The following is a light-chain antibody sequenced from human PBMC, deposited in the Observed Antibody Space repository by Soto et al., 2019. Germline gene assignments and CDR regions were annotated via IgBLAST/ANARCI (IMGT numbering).Light chain of an antibody. J-gene: IGKJ1*01. V-gene: IGKV1-5*03. CDR1: QSISSW. CDR2: KAS. CDR3: QHYNTYPWT. Sequence: DVQMSQSPSILSASVGDRVTITCRASQSISSWLAWYQQKPGKAPNLLIYKASHLENGVPSRFSGSGSGTEFTLTISSLQPGDFATYYCQHYNTYPWTFGQATEVHIK.